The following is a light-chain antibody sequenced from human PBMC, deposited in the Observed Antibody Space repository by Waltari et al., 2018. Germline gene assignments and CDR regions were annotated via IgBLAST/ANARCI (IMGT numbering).Light chain of an antibody. Sequence: SYVLTQPPSVSVATGKTARITCGGNNIGTKSVHWSQQKPGQAPILVIFYDSDRPSGIPDLFSGSNSGNTATLTISRVEAADEADYYCQVWDANNDPGVFGTGTEVTVL. CDR3: QVWDANNDPGV. CDR1: NIGTKS. V-gene: IGLV3-21*04. CDR2: YDS. J-gene: IGLJ1*01.